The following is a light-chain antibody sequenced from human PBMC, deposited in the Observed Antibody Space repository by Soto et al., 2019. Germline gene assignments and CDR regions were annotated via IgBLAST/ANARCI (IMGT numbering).Light chain of an antibody. CDR2: AAS. V-gene: IGKV1-39*01. Sequence: MQMTQSPSSLSASIGDRVTITCRASQSIDNYLSWHQQKAGRAPKLLIYAASSMQSGVPSRFSGSGSGTEFTLTINTLQPEDVATYYCQQSFSTPWTFGQGTKAEI. CDR1: QSIDNY. J-gene: IGKJ1*01. CDR3: QQSFSTPWT.